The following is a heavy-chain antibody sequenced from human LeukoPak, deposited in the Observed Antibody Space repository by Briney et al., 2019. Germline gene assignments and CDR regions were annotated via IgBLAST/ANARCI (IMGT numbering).Heavy chain of an antibody. J-gene: IGHJ3*02. Sequence: GGSLRLSCAASGFTFSSYWMSWVRQAPGKGLEWVANIKQDGSEKYYVDSVKGRFTISRDNAKNSLYLQMNSLRAEDTAVYYCAKLRDDYGDYYAFDIWGQGTMVTVSS. V-gene: IGHV3-7*01. CDR3: AKLRDDYGDYYAFDI. CDR2: IKQDGSEK. CDR1: GFTFSSYW. D-gene: IGHD4-17*01.